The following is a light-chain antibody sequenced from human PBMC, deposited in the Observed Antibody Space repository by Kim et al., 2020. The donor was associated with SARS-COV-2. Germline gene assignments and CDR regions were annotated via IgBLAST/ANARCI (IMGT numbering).Light chain of an antibody. CDR1: QGIASW. CDR3: QQSNNFPIT. Sequence: DVQMTQSPSSVSASVGDRVTITCRASQGIASWLAWYQQKPGKAPTLVVYAASSLPGGVPSRFTGSGSGTPFTLTISNLQPEGSATYYCQQSNNFPITFGQGTRLEIK. V-gene: IGKV1-12*01. J-gene: IGKJ5*01. CDR2: AAS.